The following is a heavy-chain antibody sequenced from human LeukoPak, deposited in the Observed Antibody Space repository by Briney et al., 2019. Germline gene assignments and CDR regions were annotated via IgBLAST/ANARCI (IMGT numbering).Heavy chain of an antibody. J-gene: IGHJ3*02. CDR2: IYYSGST. Sequence: SQTLSLTCTVSGGSISSGGSYWSWIRQHPGKGLEWIGYIYYSGSTYYNPSLKSRVTISVDTSKNQFSLKLSSVTAADTAVYYCARDSMGITMVRGVITPTSFDIWGQGTMVTVSS. CDR3: ARDSMGITMVRGVITPTSFDI. CDR1: GGSISSGGSY. V-gene: IGHV4-31*03. D-gene: IGHD3-10*01.